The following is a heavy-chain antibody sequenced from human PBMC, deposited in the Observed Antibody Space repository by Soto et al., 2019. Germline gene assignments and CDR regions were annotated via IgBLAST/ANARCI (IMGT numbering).Heavy chain of an antibody. J-gene: IGHJ3*02. CDR2: IFPGDSDT. Sequence: GESLKISCKGSGYNFANYWIGWVRQMPGKGLEWMGMIFPGDSDTKNSPSLQGQITMSVDKSDSIAYLQWRSLKASDTAMYYCAAGYTTGPDALDIWGQGTMVTVSS. CDR1: GYNFANYW. V-gene: IGHV5-51*01. D-gene: IGHD6-13*01. CDR3: AAGYTTGPDALDI.